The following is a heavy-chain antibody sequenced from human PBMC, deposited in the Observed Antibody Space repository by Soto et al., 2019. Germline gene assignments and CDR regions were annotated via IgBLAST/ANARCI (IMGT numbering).Heavy chain of an antibody. CDR1: GFTFSSYA. V-gene: IGHV3-30-3*02. CDR2: ISYDGSNK. Sequence: QVQLVESGGGVVQPGRSLRLSCAASGFTFSSYAMHWVRQAPGKGLEWVAVISYDGSNKYYADSVKGRFTISRDNSKNTLYLQLNSLRAEDTAVYYCAKDVTVGATEYNFDYWGQGTLVTVSS. CDR3: AKDVTVGATEYNFDY. D-gene: IGHD1-26*01. J-gene: IGHJ4*02.